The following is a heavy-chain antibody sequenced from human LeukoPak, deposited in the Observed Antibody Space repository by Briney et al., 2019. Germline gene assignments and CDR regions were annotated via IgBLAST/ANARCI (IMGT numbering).Heavy chain of an antibody. V-gene: IGHV1-8*02. D-gene: IGHD3-10*01. CDR1: GYTFTSYD. Sequence: ASVKVSCKASGYTFTSYDINWVRQASGQGLEWMGWMNPISGNTGYVPRLQGRVTMTRSTSIRTAYMELAGLRAEDTAVYYCARGRFADDYSYYYLDVWGKGTTVTISS. CDR3: ARGRFADDYSYYYLDV. J-gene: IGHJ6*03. CDR2: MNPISGNT.